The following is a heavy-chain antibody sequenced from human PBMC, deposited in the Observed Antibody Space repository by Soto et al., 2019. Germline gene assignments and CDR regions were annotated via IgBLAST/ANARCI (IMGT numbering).Heavy chain of an antibody. Sequence: LRLSCAASGFTFSSYAMSWVRQAPGKGLEWIGYIYYSGSTYYNPSLKSRVTISVDTSKNQFSLKLSSVTAADTAVYYCARSEATVLDNWGQGTLVTVSS. D-gene: IGHD4-17*01. CDR2: IYYSGST. CDR1: GFTFSSYA. CDR3: ARSEATVLDN. J-gene: IGHJ4*02. V-gene: IGHV4-31*02.